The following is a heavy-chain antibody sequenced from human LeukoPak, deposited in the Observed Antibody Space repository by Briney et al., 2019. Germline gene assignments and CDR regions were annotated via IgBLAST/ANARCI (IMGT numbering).Heavy chain of an antibody. V-gene: IGHV1-18*01. CDR3: ATVYYDSSGYSPLDY. D-gene: IGHD3-22*01. CDR2: ISAYNGNT. Sequence: ASVKVSCKASGYTFTSYGISWVRLAPGQGLKWMGWISAYNGNTNYAQKLQGRVTMTTDTSTSTAYMELKSLRSDDTAVYYCATVYYDSSGYSPLDYWGQGTLVTVSS. CDR1: GYTFTSYG. J-gene: IGHJ4*02.